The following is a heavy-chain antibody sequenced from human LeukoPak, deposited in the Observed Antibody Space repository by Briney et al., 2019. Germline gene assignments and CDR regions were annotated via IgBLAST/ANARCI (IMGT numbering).Heavy chain of an antibody. CDR1: GYTFTSYY. J-gene: IGHJ5*02. V-gene: IGHV1-46*01. D-gene: IGHD2-2*01. CDR2: INPSGGST. CDR3: ARDGDIVVVPAAIGGWNWFDP. Sequence: ASVKVSCKASGYTFTSYYMHWVRQAPGQGLEWMGIINPSGGSTSYAQKFQGRVTMTRDMSTSTVYMELSSLRSEDTAVYYCARDGDIVVVPAAIGGWNWFDPWGQGTLVTVSS.